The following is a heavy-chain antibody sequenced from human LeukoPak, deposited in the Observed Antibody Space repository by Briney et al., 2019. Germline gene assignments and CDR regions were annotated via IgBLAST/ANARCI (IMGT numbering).Heavy chain of an antibody. V-gene: IGHV1-69*06. CDR2: IIPIFGTA. D-gene: IGHD3-22*01. CDR3: ARDRLYYYDCSGKKWEDYYYYYMDV. Sequence: ASVKVSCKASGGTFSSYAISWVRQAPGQGLEWMGGIIPIFGTANYAQKFQGRVTITADKSTSTAYMELSSLRSEDTAVYYCARDRLYYYDCSGKKWEDYYYYYMDVWGKGTTVTVSS. CDR1: GGTFSSYA. J-gene: IGHJ6*03.